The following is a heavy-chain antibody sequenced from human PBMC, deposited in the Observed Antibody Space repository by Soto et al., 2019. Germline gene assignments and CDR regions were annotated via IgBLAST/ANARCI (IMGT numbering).Heavy chain of an antibody. CDR2: ISGGGDAT. D-gene: IGHD1-26*01. Sequence: EGQLLESGGGLVQPGGSLTLSCAASGFTFSEFAMNWVRQAPGKGLEWVSGISGGGDATFYADTVKGRFTISRVQSKNTVYLQMNGPRADDTAGYYCVKKIAGTTTSGAYWSFDLWGRGTLVTVSS. J-gene: IGHJ2*01. V-gene: IGHV3-23*01. CDR1: GFTFSEFA. CDR3: VKKIAGTTTSGAYWSFDL.